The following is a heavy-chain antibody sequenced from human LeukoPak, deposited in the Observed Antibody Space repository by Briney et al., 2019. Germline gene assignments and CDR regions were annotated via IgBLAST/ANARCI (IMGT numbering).Heavy chain of an antibody. J-gene: IGHJ3*02. D-gene: IGHD6-6*01. CDR3: ARRARRYAFDI. CDR1: GGSISSYY. Sequence: SETLSLTCTVSGGSISSYYWSWIRQPPGKGLEWIGYIYYSGSTSYNPSLKSRVTISVDTSKNQFSLKLSSVTAADTAVYYCARRARRYAFDIWGQGTMVTVSS. V-gene: IGHV4-59*08. CDR2: IYYSGST.